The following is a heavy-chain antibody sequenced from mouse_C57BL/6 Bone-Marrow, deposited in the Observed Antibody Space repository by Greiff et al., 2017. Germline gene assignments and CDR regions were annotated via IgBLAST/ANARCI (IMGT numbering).Heavy chain of an antibody. J-gene: IGHJ3*01. CDR2: ISYDGSN. CDR1: GYSITSGYY. CDR3: ARVRGFAY. Sequence: EVHLVESGPGLVKPSQSLSLTCSVTGYSITSGYYWNWIRQFPGNKLEWMGYISYDGSNNYNPSLKNRISITRDTSKNQFFLKLNSVTTEDTATYYCARVRGFAYWGQEVLVTVSA. V-gene: IGHV3-6*01.